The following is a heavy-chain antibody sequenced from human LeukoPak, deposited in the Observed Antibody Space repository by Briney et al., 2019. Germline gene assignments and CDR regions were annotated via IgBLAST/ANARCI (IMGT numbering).Heavy chain of an antibody. Sequence: GGSLRLSCAASGFTFSSYSMNWVRQAPGKGLEWVSYISSSSSTIFYADSVKGRFTISRDNAKNSLYLQMDSLRAEDTAVYYCAREGGGYNNRGFDYWGQGTLVTVSS. V-gene: IGHV3-48*01. CDR2: ISSSSSTI. D-gene: IGHD5-24*01. CDR1: GFTFSSYS. CDR3: AREGGGYNNRGFDY. J-gene: IGHJ4*02.